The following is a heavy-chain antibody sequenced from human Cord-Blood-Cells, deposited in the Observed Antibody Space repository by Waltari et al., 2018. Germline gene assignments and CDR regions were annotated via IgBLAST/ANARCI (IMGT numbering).Heavy chain of an antibody. CDR1: GYTFTSYA. CDR3: ARAHPGSYNWFDP. D-gene: IGHD1-26*01. V-gene: IGHV1-3*01. CDR2: INAGNGNT. Sequence: QVQLVQPGAEVKKPGASVKVSCKASGYTFTSYAMHWVRQAPGQRLVGMGWINAGNGNTKYSQKFQGRVTITRDTSASTAYMELSSLRSEDTAVYYCARAHPGSYNWFDPWGQGTLVTVSS. J-gene: IGHJ5*02.